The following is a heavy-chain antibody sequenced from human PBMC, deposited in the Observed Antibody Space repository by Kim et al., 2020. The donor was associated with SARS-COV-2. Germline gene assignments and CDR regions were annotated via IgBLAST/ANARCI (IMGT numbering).Heavy chain of an antibody. CDR2: ISYDGSNK. CDR1: GFTFSSYA. V-gene: IGHV3-30-3*01. CDR3: ARDVYYYDSSAETCLDY. D-gene: IGHD3-22*01. Sequence: GGSLRLSCAASGFTFSSYAMHWVRQAPGKGLEWVAVISYDGSNKYYADSVKGRFTISRDNSKNTLYLQMNSLRAEDTAVYYCARDVYYYDSSAETCLDYWGQGTLGTVSS. J-gene: IGHJ4*02.